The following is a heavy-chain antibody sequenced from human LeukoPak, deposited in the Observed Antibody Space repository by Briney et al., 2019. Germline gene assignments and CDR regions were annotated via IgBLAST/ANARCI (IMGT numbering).Heavy chain of an antibody. D-gene: IGHD3-10*01. CDR1: GFTFSTYW. J-gene: IGHJ6*02. Sequence: GGSLRLSCAASGFTFSTYWMSWVRQAPGRGLEWVANIKQDGNDKYYVDSVKGRFTISRDNAKSSLYLQMNSLRAEDTAVYYCARDGRPGGYGSGSYDRYYYYGMDVWGQGTTVTVSS. CDR3: ARDGRPGGYGSGSYDRYYYYGMDV. CDR2: IKQDGNDK. V-gene: IGHV3-7*01.